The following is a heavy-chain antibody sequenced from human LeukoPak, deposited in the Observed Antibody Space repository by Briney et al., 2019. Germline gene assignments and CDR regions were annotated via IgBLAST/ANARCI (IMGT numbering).Heavy chain of an antibody. V-gene: IGHV4-59*01. J-gene: IGHJ5*02. CDR3: ARGATYYDFWSGFPWFDP. CDR2: IYYSGST. D-gene: IGHD3-3*01. Sequence: SETLSLTCTVSGGSISSYYWSWIRQPPGKGLEWIGYIYYSGSTNYNPSLKSRVTISVDTSKNQFSLKLSSVTAADTAVYYCARGATYYDFWSGFPWFDPWGQGALVTVSS. CDR1: GGSISSYY.